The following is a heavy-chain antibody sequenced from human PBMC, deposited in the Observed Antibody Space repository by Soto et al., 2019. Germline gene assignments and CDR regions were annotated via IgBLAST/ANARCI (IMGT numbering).Heavy chain of an antibody. J-gene: IGHJ4*02. V-gene: IGHV3-74*01. Sequence: PGGSLRLSCAACGFSFRNYWMHWVRQAPGKGLVWVSRISDYGRVNYADSVEGRFTISRDDAKSELYLQMSSLRLEDTAVYYCARGGLETFDYLGQGALVTVSS. CDR2: ISDYGRV. D-gene: IGHD1-1*01. CDR3: ARGGLETFDY. CDR1: GFSFRNYW.